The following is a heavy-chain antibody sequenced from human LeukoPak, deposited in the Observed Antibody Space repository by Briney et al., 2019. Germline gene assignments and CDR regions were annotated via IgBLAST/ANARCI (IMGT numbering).Heavy chain of an antibody. V-gene: IGHV3-9*01. Sequence: GGSLRLSCAASGFTFDDYAMHWVRQAPGKGLQWVSGISWSGGGIGYADSVKGRFTISRDNGKNSLYLQMNSLRPEDTAFYYCAKGQYRGYDSQPDYWGQGTLVTVSS. CDR1: GFTFDDYA. CDR3: AKGQYRGYDSQPDY. J-gene: IGHJ4*02. D-gene: IGHD5-12*01. CDR2: ISWSGGGI.